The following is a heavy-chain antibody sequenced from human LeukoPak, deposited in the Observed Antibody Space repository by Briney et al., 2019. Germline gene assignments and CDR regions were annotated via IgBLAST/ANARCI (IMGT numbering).Heavy chain of an antibody. J-gene: IGHJ4*02. CDR2: ISSGSTYI. V-gene: IGHV3-21*01. CDR3: ARGSSSGLKSYSFDY. D-gene: IGHD6-13*01. Sequence: GGSLRLSCAASGFTFSNYVINWVRQAPGKGLEGVSSISSGSTYIYYADLVKGRFTISRDNANSSLYLQMSSLRDEDTAVYYCARGSSSGLKSYSFDYWGQGTLVTVSS. CDR1: GFTFSNYV.